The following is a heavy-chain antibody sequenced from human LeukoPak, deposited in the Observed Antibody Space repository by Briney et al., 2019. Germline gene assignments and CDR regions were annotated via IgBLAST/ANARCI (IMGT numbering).Heavy chain of an antibody. V-gene: IGHV4-59*12. CDR2: IYFSGAT. CDR3: ARVFRRDGYNLWTNWFDP. J-gene: IGHJ5*02. CDR1: GGSISSYY. Sequence: SETLSLTCTVPGGSISSYYWSWIRQPPGKGLEWIGYIYFSGATNYNPSLKSRVTISVDTSKNQFSLKLSSVTAADTAVYYRARVFRRDGYNLWTNWFDPWGQGTLVTVSS. D-gene: IGHD5-24*01.